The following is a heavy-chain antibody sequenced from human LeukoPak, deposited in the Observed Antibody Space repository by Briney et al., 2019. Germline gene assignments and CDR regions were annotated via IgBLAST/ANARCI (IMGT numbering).Heavy chain of an antibody. D-gene: IGHD3-10*01. Sequence: PSETLSLTCTVSGGCLSSSSYYWGWIRQPPGKGLGWIGSIYYSGTTYYNPSLKSRVIISVDTSKNQFSLKLSSVTAADTAVYYCAREFATSGPGPDWGQGTLVTVSS. V-gene: IGHV4-39*07. CDR1: GGCLSSSSYY. J-gene: IGHJ4*02. CDR2: IYYSGTT. CDR3: AREFATSGPGPD.